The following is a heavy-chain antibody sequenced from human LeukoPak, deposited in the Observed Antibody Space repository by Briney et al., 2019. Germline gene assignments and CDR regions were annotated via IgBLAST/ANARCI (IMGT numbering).Heavy chain of an antibody. D-gene: IGHD3-10*02. CDR3: ARPHTYDRDAFDI. CDR1: GGSISSSSYY. J-gene: IGHJ3*02. Sequence: SETLSLTCTVSGGSISSSSYYWGWIRQPPGKGLEWIGNIYYSGSTYYNPSLKTRVTISVDTSKNQFSLKLSSVTAADTAVYYCARPHTYDRDAFDIWDQGTMVTVSS. CDR2: IYYSGST. V-gene: IGHV4-39*01.